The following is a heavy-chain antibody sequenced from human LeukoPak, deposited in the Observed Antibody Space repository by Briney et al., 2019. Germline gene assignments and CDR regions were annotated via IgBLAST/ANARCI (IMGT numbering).Heavy chain of an antibody. V-gene: IGHV3-64*01. J-gene: IGHJ4*02. CDR2: ISSNGGST. Sequence: PGGSLTLSCAASGFTFSSYAMHWVRQAPGKGLEYVSAISSNGGSTYYANSVKGRFTISRDNCKNTLYLQMGSLRVEDMAVYYCARARGYDTRDFDYWGQGTLVTVSS. CDR3: ARARGYDTRDFDY. CDR1: GFTFSSYA. D-gene: IGHD6-13*01.